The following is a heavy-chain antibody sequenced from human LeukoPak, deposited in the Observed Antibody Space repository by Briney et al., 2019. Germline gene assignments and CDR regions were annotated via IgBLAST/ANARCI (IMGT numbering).Heavy chain of an antibody. CDR2: INHSGST. D-gene: IGHD6-6*01. V-gene: IGHV4-34*01. CDR1: GGSFSGYY. J-gene: IGHJ3*02. CDR3: ARHGLVAARHAFDI. Sequence: TSETLSLTCAVYGGSFSGYYWSWIRQPPGKGLEWIGEINHSGSTNYNPSLKSRVTISVDTFKDQFTLKLSSVTAADTAVYYCARHGLVAARHAFDIWGQGTMVTVSS.